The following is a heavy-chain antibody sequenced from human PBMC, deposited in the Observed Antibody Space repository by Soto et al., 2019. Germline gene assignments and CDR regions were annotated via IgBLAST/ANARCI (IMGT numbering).Heavy chain of an antibody. V-gene: IGHV3-33*01. J-gene: IGHJ6*02. CDR1: GFNFSTEFTTYS. CDR2: IWYDGSYK. CDR3: ARDRRWSYDSSGHYWRNYGMDV. D-gene: IGHD3-22*01. Sequence: GGSLRLSCAASGFNFSTEFTTYSLHWVRQAPGKGLEWVAVIWYDGSYKYYVDSVKGRFTISRDNSKNTLYLQMNSLRADDTAVYYCARDRRWSYDSSGHYWRNYGMDVWGQGTTVTVSS.